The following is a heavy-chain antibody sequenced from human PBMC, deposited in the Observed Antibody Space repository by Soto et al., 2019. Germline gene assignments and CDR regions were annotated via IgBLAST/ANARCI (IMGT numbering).Heavy chain of an antibody. CDR2: IYHSGTT. J-gene: IGHJ6*02. CDR3: ARDKWRAGAGGFYGMDV. Sequence: PSETLSLTCTVSGGSISSSSYYWGWIRQPPGKGLEWIGSIYHSGTTYYNPSLKSRVTISVDTSKNQFSLKLTSVTAADTAVYYCARDKWRAGAGGFYGMDVWGQGTTVTVSS. CDR1: GGSISSSSYY. V-gene: IGHV4-39*07. D-gene: IGHD6-13*01.